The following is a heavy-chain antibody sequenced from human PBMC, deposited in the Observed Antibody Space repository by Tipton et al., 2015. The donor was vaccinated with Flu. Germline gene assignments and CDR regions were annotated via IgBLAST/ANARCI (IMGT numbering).Heavy chain of an antibody. CDR3: AKTTGGYDMTFDY. J-gene: IGHJ4*02. V-gene: IGHV3-23*01. D-gene: IGHD5-12*01. CDR1: GFTFSSYA. Sequence: SLRLSCAASGFTFSSYAMSWVRQAPGKGLEWVSAISGSGGSTYYADSVKGRFTISRDNSKNTLYLQMNSLRAEDTAVYYCAKTTGGYDMTFDYWGQGALVTVPS. CDR2: ISGSGGST.